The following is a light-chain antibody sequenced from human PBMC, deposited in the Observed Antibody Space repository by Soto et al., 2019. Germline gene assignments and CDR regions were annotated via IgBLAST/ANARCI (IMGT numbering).Light chain of an antibody. V-gene: IGKV3-15*01. CDR2: GAF. J-gene: IGKJ4*01. Sequence: EIVMTQSPATLSVSPGETATLSCRASQSVSYNLAWYQQKPGQGPRLLIYGAFTRATGIPARFSGSGSGTEYTPSISSPQSEDFAVYYCQQYKNWPPLTFGGGTKVEIK. CDR3: QQYKNWPPLT. CDR1: QSVSYN.